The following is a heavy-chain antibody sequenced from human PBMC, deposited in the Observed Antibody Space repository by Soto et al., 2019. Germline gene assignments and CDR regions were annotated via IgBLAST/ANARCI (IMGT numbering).Heavy chain of an antibody. D-gene: IGHD5-12*01. CDR1: GDSISTNY. CDR2: ISYSGTT. V-gene: IGHV4-59*01. J-gene: IGHJ5*02. CDR3: ARDVRATIPLVGHTKFFDP. Sequence: SETLSLTCTVSGDSISTNYWSWIRQPPGSGLVWIGSISYSGTTNYNPSLKGRVTMSLDTSENQFSLKLSSVTAADTAVYYCARDVRATIPLVGHTKFFDPWGQGALVTVSS.